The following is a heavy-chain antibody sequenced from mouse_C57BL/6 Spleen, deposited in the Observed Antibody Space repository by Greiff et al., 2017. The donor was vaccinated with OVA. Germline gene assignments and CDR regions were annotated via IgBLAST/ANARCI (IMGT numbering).Heavy chain of an antibody. CDR3: ARLGDYGGD. Sequence: EVQVVESGGDLVKPGGSLKLSCAASGFTFSSYGMSWVRQTPDKRLEWVATISSGGSDTYYPDSVKGRLTISRDNAKNTLYLQMSSRKSEDTAMYYCARLGDYGGDWGQGTTLTVSS. CDR1: GFTFSSYG. V-gene: IGHV5-6*01. CDR2: ISSGGSDT. D-gene: IGHD2-4*01. J-gene: IGHJ2*01.